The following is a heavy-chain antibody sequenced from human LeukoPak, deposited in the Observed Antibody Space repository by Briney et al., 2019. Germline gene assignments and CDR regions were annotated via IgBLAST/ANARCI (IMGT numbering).Heavy chain of an antibody. D-gene: IGHD3-10*01. V-gene: IGHV4-59*01. Sequence: SETLSLTCTVSGGSISSYYWSWIRQPPGKGLEWIGYIYYSGSTNYNPSLKSRVTISVDTSKNQFSLKLSSVTAADTAVYYCARDRGRAYYYGSGYFDYWGQGTLVTVSS. J-gene: IGHJ4*02. CDR1: GGSISSYY. CDR3: ARDRGRAYYYGSGYFDY. CDR2: IYYSGST.